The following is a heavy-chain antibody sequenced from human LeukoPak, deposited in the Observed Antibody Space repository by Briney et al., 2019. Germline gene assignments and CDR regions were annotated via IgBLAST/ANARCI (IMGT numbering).Heavy chain of an antibody. D-gene: IGHD2-2*01. J-gene: IGHJ4*02. CDR1: GFGISGFA. CDR2: IWYDGSNK. CDR3: ATPVHDASLDY. Sequence: GGSLRLSCAASGFGISGFAMTWVRQAPGKGLEWVAVIWYDGSNKYYADSVKGRFTISRDNSKNTLYLQMNSLRAEDTAVYYCATPVHDASLDYWGQGTLVTVSS. V-gene: IGHV3-33*08.